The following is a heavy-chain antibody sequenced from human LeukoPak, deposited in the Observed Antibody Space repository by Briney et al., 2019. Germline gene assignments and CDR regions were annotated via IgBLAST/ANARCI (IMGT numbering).Heavy chain of an antibody. J-gene: IGHJ3*02. CDR3: ACTPSSSGWYGDAFDI. Sequence: ASVKVSCKASGYTFTGYYMHWVRQAPGQGLEWMGWISAYNGNTNYAQKLQGRVTMTTDTSTSTAYMELRSLRSDDTAVYYCACTPSSSGWYGDAFDIWGQGTMVTVSS. CDR1: GYTFTGYY. D-gene: IGHD6-19*01. V-gene: IGHV1-18*04. CDR2: ISAYNGNT.